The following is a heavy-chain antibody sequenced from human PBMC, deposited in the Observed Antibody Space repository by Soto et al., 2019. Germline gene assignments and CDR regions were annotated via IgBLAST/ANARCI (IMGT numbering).Heavy chain of an antibody. CDR2: LWYDGSNK. D-gene: IGHD1-1*01. J-gene: IGHJ3*02. V-gene: IGHV3-33*01. CDR1: GFTFSSYG. CDR3: AREDTTGTLGAFAI. Sequence: QVQLVESGGGVVQPGRSLRLSCAASGFTFSSYGMHWVRQAPGKGLEWVAVLWYDGSNKYYADYVKGRFTISRDNSKNTLYLQINSLRAEDTAVYYCAREDTTGTLGAFAICGQGTMVTVSS.